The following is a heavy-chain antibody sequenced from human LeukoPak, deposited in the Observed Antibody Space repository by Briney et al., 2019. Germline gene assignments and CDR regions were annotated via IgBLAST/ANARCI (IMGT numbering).Heavy chain of an antibody. D-gene: IGHD6-19*01. CDR3: AKKIRAGIAVADTLSPFDY. V-gene: IGHV1-2*04. Sequence: ASVKVSCKASGYTFTGYYMHWVRQAPGQGLEWMGWINPNSGGTNYAQKFQGWVTMTRDTSISTAYMELSRLRSDDTAVYYCAKKIRAGIAVADTLSPFDYWGQGTLVTVSS. CDR1: GYTFTGYY. CDR2: INPNSGGT. J-gene: IGHJ4*02.